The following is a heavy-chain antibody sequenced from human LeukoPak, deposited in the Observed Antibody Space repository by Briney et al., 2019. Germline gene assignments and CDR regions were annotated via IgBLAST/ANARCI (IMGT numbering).Heavy chain of an antibody. D-gene: IGHD6-19*01. CDR3: ASGIAVAPGYFDY. J-gene: IGHJ4*02. V-gene: IGHV1-69*13. CDR1: GGTFSSYA. Sequence: ASVKVSCKASGGTFSSYAIGWVRQAPGQGLEWMGGIIPIFGTANYAQKFQGRVTITADESTSTAYMELSSLRSEDTAVYYCASGIAVAPGYFDYWGQGTLVTVSS. CDR2: IIPIFGTA.